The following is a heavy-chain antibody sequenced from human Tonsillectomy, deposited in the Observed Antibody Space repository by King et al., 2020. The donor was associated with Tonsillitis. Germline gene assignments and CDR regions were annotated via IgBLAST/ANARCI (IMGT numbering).Heavy chain of an antibody. CDR3: ARETPYDFWSGYYALDY. CDR2: IYYSGST. CDR1: GGSISRGDYY. Sequence: VQLQESGPGLVKPSQTLSLTCAVSGGSISRGDYYWSWIRQPPGKGLEWIGYIYYSGSTYYNPSLKSRVTISVDTSKNQFSLKLSPVTAADTAVYYCARETPYDFWSGYYALDYWGQGTLVTVSS. D-gene: IGHD3-3*01. V-gene: IGHV4-30-4*01. J-gene: IGHJ4*02.